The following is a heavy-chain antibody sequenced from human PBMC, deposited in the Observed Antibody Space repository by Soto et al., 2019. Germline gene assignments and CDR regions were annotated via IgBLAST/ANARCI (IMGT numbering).Heavy chain of an antibody. CDR3: ARASITIFGVVIPSRI. CDR1: GGSFSVYY. D-gene: IGHD3-3*01. V-gene: IGHV4-34*01. CDR2: INHSGST. J-gene: IGHJ6*02. Sequence: SETLSLTCAVYGGSFSVYYWSLILQPPGKGLEWIGEINHSGSTNYNPSLKSRVTISVDTSKNQFSLKLSSVTAADTAVYYCARASITIFGVVIPSRIWGQGTTVTFSS.